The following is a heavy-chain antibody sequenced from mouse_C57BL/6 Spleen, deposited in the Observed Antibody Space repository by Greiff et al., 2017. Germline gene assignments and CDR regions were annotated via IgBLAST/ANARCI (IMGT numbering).Heavy chain of an antibody. Sequence: DVKLQESGPGLVKPSQSLSLTCSVTGYSITSGYYWNWIRQFPGNKLEWMGYISYDGSNNYNPSLKNRISITRDTSKNQFFLKLNSVTTEDTATYYCARIITTVVPYYFDYWGQGTTLTVSS. V-gene: IGHV3-6*01. CDR2: ISYDGSN. D-gene: IGHD1-1*01. J-gene: IGHJ2*01. CDR1: GYSITSGYY. CDR3: ARIITTVVPYYFDY.